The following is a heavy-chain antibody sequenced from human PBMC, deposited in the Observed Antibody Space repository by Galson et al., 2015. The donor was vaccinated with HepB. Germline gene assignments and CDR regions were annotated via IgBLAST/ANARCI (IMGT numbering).Heavy chain of an antibody. V-gene: IGHV3-21*01. CDR3: AVIYGSGSGRCY. J-gene: IGHJ4*02. D-gene: IGHD3-10*01. CDR2: ISSSSSYI. CDR1: GFTFSSYS. Sequence: SLRLSCAASGFTFSSYSMNWVRQAPGKGLEWVSSISSSSSYIYYADSVKGRFTISRDNAKNSLYLQMNSLRAEDTAVYYCAVIYGSGSGRCYWGQGTLVTVSS.